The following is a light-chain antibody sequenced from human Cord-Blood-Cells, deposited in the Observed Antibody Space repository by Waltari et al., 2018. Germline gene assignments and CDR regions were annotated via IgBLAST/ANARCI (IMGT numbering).Light chain of an antibody. V-gene: IGLV2-14*01. CDR2: DVS. CDR3: SSYTSSSTLV. Sequence: QSALTQPAPVSGSPGQSITISCTGTSSDVVGYNYVSGYQQHPGKAPKLMIYDVSNRPSGVSNRFSGSKSGNTASLTISGLQAEDEADYYCSSYTSSSTLVFGGGTKLTVL. CDR1: SSDVVGYNY. J-gene: IGLJ2*01.